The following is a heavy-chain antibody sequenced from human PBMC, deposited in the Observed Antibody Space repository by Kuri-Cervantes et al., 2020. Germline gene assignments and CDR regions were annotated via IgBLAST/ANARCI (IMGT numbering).Heavy chain of an antibody. J-gene: IGHJ6*02. CDR3: ARDDSSGYYYAGYYYYGMDV. V-gene: IGHV4-39*07. D-gene: IGHD3-22*01. CDR2: IYYSGST. Sequence: GSLRLSCTVSGGSISSSSYYWGWIRQPPGEGLEWIGSIYYSGSTYYNPSLKSRVTISVDTSKNQFSLKLSSVTAADTAVYYCARDDSSGYYYAGYYYYGMDVWGQGTTVTVSS. CDR1: GGSISSSSYY.